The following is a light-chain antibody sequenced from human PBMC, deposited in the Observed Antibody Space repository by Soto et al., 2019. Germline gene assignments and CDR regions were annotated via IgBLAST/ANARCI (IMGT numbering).Light chain of an antibody. CDR3: CSYAGSYSYA. J-gene: IGLJ1*01. V-gene: IGLV2-11*01. CDR1: SSDVGGFNS. CDR2: DVN. Sequence: QSVLTQPRSVSGSPGQSVTISCTGTSSDVGGFNSVSWYQQHSGKAPKLMIYDVNKRPSGVPDRFSGSKSGSTASLTISGLQAEHEADYSCCSYAGSYSYAFATGTKVTVL.